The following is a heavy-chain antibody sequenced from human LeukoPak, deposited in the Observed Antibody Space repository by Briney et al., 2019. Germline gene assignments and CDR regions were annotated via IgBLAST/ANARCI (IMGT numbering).Heavy chain of an antibody. V-gene: IGHV3-23*01. J-gene: IGHJ4*02. Sequence: GGSLRLSCVASGFTFSTFAMIWVRQPPGKGLEWGSSIFPSGGEIHYADSVRGRFTISRDNSKSTLSLQMNSLRVEDTAIYYCATYRQLLLPFESWGQGTLVTVSS. CDR2: IFPSGGEI. CDR3: ATYRQLLLPFES. CDR1: GFTFSTFA. D-gene: IGHD1-1*01.